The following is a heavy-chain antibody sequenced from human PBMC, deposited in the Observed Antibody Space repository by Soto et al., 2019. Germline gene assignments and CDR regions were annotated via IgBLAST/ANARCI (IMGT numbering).Heavy chain of an antibody. CDR3: ARVRSGYYHFDY. V-gene: IGHV3-72*01. J-gene: IGHJ4*02. CDR1: GFTLSDHY. CDR2: TRNNARSYTT. D-gene: IGHD3-3*01. Sequence: GGSLRLSCAASGFTLSDHYMDWVRQAPGKGLEWVGRTRNNARSYTTEYAASVKGRFTISRDDSKNSLYLQMNSLKTEDTAMYYCARVRSGYYHFDYWGQGTLVTVS.